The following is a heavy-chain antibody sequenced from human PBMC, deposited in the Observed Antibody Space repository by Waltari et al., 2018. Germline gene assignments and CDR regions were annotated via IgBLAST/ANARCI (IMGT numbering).Heavy chain of an antibody. V-gene: IGHV3-43D*03. CDR1: GFTFDDHA. CDR3: GKDREFGSTSSAIDN. Sequence: EVQLVESGGAVVQPGGSLRLSCVASGFTFDDHAIHWVRQAPGKGLEWVSVIKWDGDSKFYAVSVRGRFTVSRDNRKQLVHLEMNNLRPEDTAFYYCGKDREFGSTSSAIDNWGQGTLVTVSS. J-gene: IGHJ4*02. CDR2: IKWDGDSK. D-gene: IGHD2-2*01.